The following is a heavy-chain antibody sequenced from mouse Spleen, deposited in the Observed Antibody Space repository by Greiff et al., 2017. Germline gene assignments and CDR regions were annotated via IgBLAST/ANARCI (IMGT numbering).Heavy chain of an antibody. CDR2: ISSGGST. CDR3: ARENYGSGYYYAMDY. D-gene: IGHD1-1*01. CDR1: GFTFSSYA. Sequence: EVQRVESGGGLVKPGGSLKLSCAASGFTFSSYAMSWVRQTPEKRLEWVASISSGGSTYYPDSVKGRFTISRDNARNILYLQMSSLRSEDTAMYYCARENYGSGYYYAMDYWGQGTSVTVSS. V-gene: IGHV5-6-5*01. J-gene: IGHJ4*01.